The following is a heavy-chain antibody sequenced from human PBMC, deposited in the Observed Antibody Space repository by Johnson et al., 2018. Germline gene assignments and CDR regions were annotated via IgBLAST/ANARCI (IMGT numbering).Heavy chain of an antibody. CDR3: ARAPRSDNDILTGYYNPYYYYYGMDV. CDR1: GGSFSGYY. CDR2: INHSGST. Sequence: QVQLQQWGAGLLKPSETLSLTCAVYGGSFSGYYWSWIRQPPGKGLEWLGEINHSGSTNYNPSLKSRVTMTRDTSTTTVYMELGSLRSEGTAVYYRARAPRSDNDILTGYYNPYYYYYGMDVWGQGTTVTVSS. V-gene: IGHV4-34*01. D-gene: IGHD3-9*01. J-gene: IGHJ6*02.